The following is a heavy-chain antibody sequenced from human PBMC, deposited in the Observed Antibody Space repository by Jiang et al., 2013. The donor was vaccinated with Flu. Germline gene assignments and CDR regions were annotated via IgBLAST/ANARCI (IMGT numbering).Heavy chain of an antibody. V-gene: IGHV3-7*01. D-gene: IGHD3-3*01. CDR1: GFTFSGYW. CDR3: ARVMRAGNDYWSGYSGVDWLDP. CDR2: IKEDGSEK. J-gene: IGHJ5*02. Sequence: LLESGEAWSRPGGSLRLSCAASGFTFSGYWMTWVRQAPGKGLEWVANIKEDGSEKYYVDSVKGRFTISRDNARNSLSLQMNSLRAEDTALYYCARVMRAGNDYWSGYSGVDWLDPWGQGTLVTVSS.